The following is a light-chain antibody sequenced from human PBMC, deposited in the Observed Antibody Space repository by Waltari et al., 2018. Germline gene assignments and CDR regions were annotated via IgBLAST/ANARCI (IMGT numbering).Light chain of an antibody. CDR1: SLRSYY. CDR2: GKN. CDR3: NSRDSSGNLVV. Sequence: SSELTQDPAVSVALGQTVRITCQGDSLRSYYATWYQQKPGQAPLLVIYGKNNRPSGIPDRFSGSNSGNTASLTITGAQAEDEADYYCNSRDSSGNLVVFGGGTKLTVL. J-gene: IGLJ2*01. V-gene: IGLV3-19*01.